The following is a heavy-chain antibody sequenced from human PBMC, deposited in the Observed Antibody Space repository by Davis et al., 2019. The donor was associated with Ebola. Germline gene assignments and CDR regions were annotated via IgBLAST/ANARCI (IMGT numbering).Heavy chain of an antibody. CDR2: INHSGST. CDR1: GGSFSGYY. CDR3: ARGRY. J-gene: IGHJ4*02. V-gene: IGHV4-34*01. Sequence: MPSETLSLTCAVYGGSFSGYYWSWIRQPPGKGLEWIGEINHSGSTNYNPSLKSRVTISVDTSKNQFSLKLSPVTAADTAVYYCARGRYWGQGTLVTVSS.